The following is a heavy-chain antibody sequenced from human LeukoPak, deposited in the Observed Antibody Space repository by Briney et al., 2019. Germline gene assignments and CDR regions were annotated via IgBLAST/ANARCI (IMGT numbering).Heavy chain of an antibody. CDR3: ATVFKGSSLQDY. D-gene: IGHD1-26*01. V-gene: IGHV3-74*03. CDR2: IKSDERSA. Sequence: GGSLRLSSAASGFTITNQWMYWVRQAPGKELVWVSRIKSDERSAAYADSVKGRFTISRDNAKNTLYLHMNSLRAEDTAVYYCATVFKGSSLQDYWGQGTLATVSS. J-gene: IGHJ4*02. CDR1: GFTITNQW.